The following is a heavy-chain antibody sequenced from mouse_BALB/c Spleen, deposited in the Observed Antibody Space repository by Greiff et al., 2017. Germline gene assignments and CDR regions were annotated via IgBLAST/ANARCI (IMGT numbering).Heavy chain of an antibody. CDR3: ARAMIGFAY. J-gene: IGHJ3*01. D-gene: IGHD2-4*01. CDR2: ISSGGST. CDR1: GFTFSSYA. Sequence: EVMLVESGGGLVKPGGSLKLSCAASGFTFSSYAMSWVRQTPEKRLEWVASISSGGSTYYPDSVKGRFTISRDNARNILYLQMSSLRSEDTAMYYCARAMIGFAYWGQGTLVTVSA. V-gene: IGHV5-6-5*01.